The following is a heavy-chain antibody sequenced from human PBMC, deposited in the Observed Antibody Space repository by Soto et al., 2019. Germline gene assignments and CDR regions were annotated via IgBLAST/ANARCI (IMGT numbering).Heavy chain of an antibody. J-gene: IGHJ3*02. CDR2: IIPILGIA. CDR3: ARVGCSSTSCSGEIGAFDI. CDR1: GGTFSSYT. D-gene: IGHD2-2*01. V-gene: IGHV1-69*02. Sequence: SVKVSCKASGGTFSSYTISWVRQAPGQGLEWMGRIIPILGIANYAQKFQGRVTITADKSTSTAYMELSSLRSEDTAVYYCARVGCSSTSCSGEIGAFDIWGQGTMVTVSS.